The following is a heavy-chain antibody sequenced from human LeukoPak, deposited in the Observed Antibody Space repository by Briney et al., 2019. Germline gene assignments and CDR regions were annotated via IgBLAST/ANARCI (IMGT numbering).Heavy chain of an antibody. CDR1: GFTFSSYA. Sequence: GGSLRLSCAASGFTFSSYAMHWVRQAPGKGLEYVSAISGSGGSTYYADSVKGRFTISRDNAKNSLYLQMNSLRAEDMALYYCVCSGGSYHRGFGAFDIWGQGTMVTVSS. V-gene: IGHV3-64D*06. CDR3: VCSGGSYHRGFGAFDI. D-gene: IGHD2-15*01. CDR2: ISGSGGST. J-gene: IGHJ3*02.